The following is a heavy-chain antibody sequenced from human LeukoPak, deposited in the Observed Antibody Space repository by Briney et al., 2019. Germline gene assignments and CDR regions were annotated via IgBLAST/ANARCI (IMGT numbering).Heavy chain of an antibody. CDR1: GGSVSDYY. CDR3: ASRKPGNDY. J-gene: IGHJ4*02. V-gene: IGHV4-59*02. D-gene: IGHD7-27*01. CDR2: IYHTRST. Sequence: PSETLSLTCTISGGSVSDYYWSWIRQSPGKGLEWIGYIYHTRSTSYSPSLKSRVTISADTSQNQFSLKLSSVTAADTAVYYCASRKPGNDYWGQGTLVTVSS.